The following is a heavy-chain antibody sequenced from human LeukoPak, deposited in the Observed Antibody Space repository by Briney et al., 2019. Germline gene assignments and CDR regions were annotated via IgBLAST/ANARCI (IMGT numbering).Heavy chain of an antibody. Sequence: PPGRSLRLSCAASGFTFSSYAMNWVRQAPGKGLEWVSLISHTGVTTYYADSVKGRFTISRDNSKNTLFLQVNSLRVEDTAVYYCTKDRIRDGFYDLDYWGQGTLVTVSS. J-gene: IGHJ4*02. D-gene: IGHD5/OR15-5a*01. V-gene: IGHV3-23*01. CDR2: ISHTGVTT. CDR3: TKDRIRDGFYDLDY. CDR1: GFTFSSYA.